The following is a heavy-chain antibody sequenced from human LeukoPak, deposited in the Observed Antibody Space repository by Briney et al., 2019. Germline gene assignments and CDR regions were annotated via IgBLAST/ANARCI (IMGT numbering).Heavy chain of an antibody. CDR1: GGTFSSYA. Sequence: GASVKVSCKASGGTFSSYAISWVRQAPGQGLEWMGRIIPILGIANYAQKFQGRVTITADKSTSTAYMELSSLRSEDTAVYYCARVSLYYYDSSGYSGLDYWGRGTLVTVSS. J-gene: IGHJ4*02. D-gene: IGHD3-22*01. CDR3: ARVSLYYYDSSGYSGLDY. CDR2: IIPILGIA. V-gene: IGHV1-69*04.